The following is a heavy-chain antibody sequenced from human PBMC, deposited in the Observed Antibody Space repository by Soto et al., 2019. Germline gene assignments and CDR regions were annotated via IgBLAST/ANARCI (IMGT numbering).Heavy chain of an antibody. D-gene: IGHD2-15*01. Sequence: QVQLVQSGAEEKKPGASVKVSCKASGYTFTSYAMHWVRQAPGQSLEWMGWINAGNGNTKYAQKFQGRVTITRDTTSSSADRELSSLRSEDTAVYCCAGESSGGEFAYWGQGNLVTVPS. J-gene: IGHJ4*02. CDR1: GYTFTSYA. CDR3: AGESSGGEFAY. V-gene: IGHV1-3*05. CDR2: INAGNGNT.